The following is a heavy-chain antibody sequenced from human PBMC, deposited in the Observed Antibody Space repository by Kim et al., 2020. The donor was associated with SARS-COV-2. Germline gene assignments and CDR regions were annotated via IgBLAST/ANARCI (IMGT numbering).Heavy chain of an antibody. Sequence: ASVKVSCKASGYTFTSYGISWVRQAPGQGLEWMGWISAYNGNTNYAQKLQGRVTMTTDTSTSTAYMELRSLRSDDTAVYYCARDEVDIVDLYYFDYWGQGTLVTVSS. D-gene: IGHD5-12*01. CDR1: GYTFTSYG. CDR3: ARDEVDIVDLYYFDY. CDR2: ISAYNGNT. J-gene: IGHJ4*02. V-gene: IGHV1-18*01.